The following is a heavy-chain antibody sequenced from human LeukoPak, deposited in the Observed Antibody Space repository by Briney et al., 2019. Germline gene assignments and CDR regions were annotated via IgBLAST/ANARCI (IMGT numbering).Heavy chain of an antibody. V-gene: IGHV1-46*01. CDR1: GYTFTSYY. J-gene: IGHJ4*02. CDR2: INPSAGST. Sequence: ASVNVSCKASGYTFTSYYMHWVRQAPGQGLEWMGIINPSAGSTSYAQKFQGRVTMTRDTSTSTVYMELSSLRSEDTAVYYCARSYRSREFDYWGQGTLVTVSS. CDR3: ARSYRSREFDY. D-gene: IGHD3-16*02.